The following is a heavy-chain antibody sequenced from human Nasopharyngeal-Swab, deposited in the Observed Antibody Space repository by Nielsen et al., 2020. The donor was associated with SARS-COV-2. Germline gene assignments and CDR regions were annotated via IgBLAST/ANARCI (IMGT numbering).Heavy chain of an antibody. J-gene: IGHJ6*03. V-gene: IGHV1-2*06. CDR1: EYTFTGYY. Sequence: ASVKVSCKASEYTFTGYYMHWVRQAPGQGLEWMGRINPNSGGTNYAQKFQGRVTRTRDTSISTDSMELSRLRSDATAVYYCARERLELPTEHYYYYMDVWGKGTTVTVSS. D-gene: IGHD4-23*01. CDR2: INPNSGGT. CDR3: ARERLELPTEHYYYYMDV.